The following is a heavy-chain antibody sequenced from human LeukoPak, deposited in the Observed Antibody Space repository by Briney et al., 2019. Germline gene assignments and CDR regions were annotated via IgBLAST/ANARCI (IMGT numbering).Heavy chain of an antibody. J-gene: IGHJ4*02. D-gene: IGHD3-10*01. CDR3: AKEHYYGSGSAKNFDY. V-gene: IGHV3-30*02. Sequence: GGSLRLSCAASGFTFSSYGMHWVRQAPGKGLERVAFIRYDGSNKYYADSVKGRFTISRDNSKNTLYLQMNSLRAEDTAVYYCAKEHYYGSGSAKNFDYWGQGTLVTVSS. CDR1: GFTFSSYG. CDR2: IRYDGSNK.